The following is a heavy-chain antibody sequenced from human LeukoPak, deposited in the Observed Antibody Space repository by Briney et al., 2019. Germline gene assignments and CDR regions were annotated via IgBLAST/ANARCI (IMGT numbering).Heavy chain of an antibody. CDR3: ARPVLRYFDWLPNGMDV. D-gene: IGHD3-9*01. V-gene: IGHV4-39*01. CDR1: GGSISSSSYY. CDR2: IYSSGST. J-gene: IGHJ6*02. Sequence: SETLSLTCTVSGGSISSSSYYWGWIRQPPGKGLEWIGSIYSSGSTYYNPSLKSRVTISVDTSKNQFSLKLSSVTAADTAVYYCARPVLRYFDWLPNGMDVWGQGTTVTVSS.